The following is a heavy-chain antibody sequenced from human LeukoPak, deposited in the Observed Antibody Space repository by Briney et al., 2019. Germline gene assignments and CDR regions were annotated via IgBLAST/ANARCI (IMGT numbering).Heavy chain of an antibody. CDR2: ISSSGSTI. D-gene: IGHD3-3*01. CDR1: VFTFSYYY. J-gene: IGHJ6*02. CDR3: ARVTLGVGYYYYGMDV. Sequence: GGSLRLSCAASVFTFSYYYMNWVRQAPGKGLEWVSYISSSGSTIYYADSVKGRFTTSRDNAKNSLYLQMNSLRAEDTAVYYCARVTLGVGYYYYGMDVWGQGTTVTVSS. V-gene: IGHV3-11*04.